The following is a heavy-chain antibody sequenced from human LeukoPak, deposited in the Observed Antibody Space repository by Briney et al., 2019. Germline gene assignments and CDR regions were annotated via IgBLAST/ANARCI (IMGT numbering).Heavy chain of an antibody. CDR1: GYTFTSYG. V-gene: IGHV1-18*01. J-gene: IGHJ5*02. CDR2: ISAYNGNT. Sequence: ASVKVSCKASGYTFTSYGISWVRQAPGQGLEWMGWISAYNGNTHYAQKLQGRVTMTTDTSTSTVYMELSRLRSDDTAVYYCARVDKNYYGSGSYYNWFDPWGQGTLVTVSS. D-gene: IGHD3-10*01. CDR3: ARVDKNYYGSGSYYNWFDP.